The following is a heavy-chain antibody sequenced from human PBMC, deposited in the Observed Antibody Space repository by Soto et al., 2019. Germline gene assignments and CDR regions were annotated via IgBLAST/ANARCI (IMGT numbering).Heavy chain of an antibody. V-gene: IGHV3-33*01. CDR3: ARDYYDILTGFFQGAPLPDY. J-gene: IGHJ4*02. CDR1: GFTFSSYG. Sequence: QVQLVESGGGVVQPGRSLRLSCAASGFTFSSYGMHWVRQAPGKGLEWVAVIWYDGSNKYYADSVKGRFTISRDNSKNTLYLQMNSLRAEDTAVYYCARDYYDILTGFFQGAPLPDYWGQGTLVTVSS. CDR2: IWYDGSNK. D-gene: IGHD3-9*01.